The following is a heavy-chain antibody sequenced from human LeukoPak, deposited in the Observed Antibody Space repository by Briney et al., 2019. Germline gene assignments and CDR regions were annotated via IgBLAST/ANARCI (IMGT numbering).Heavy chain of an antibody. CDR1: GGSISSSSYY. Sequence: SETLSLTCTVSGGSISSSSYYWGWIRQPPGKGLEWIGSIYYSGSTYYNPSLKSRVTISVDTSKNQFSLKLSCVTAADTAVYYCARAFAADSTVTTGFDYWGQGTLVTVSS. J-gene: IGHJ4*02. CDR2: IYYSGST. D-gene: IGHD4-17*01. CDR3: ARAFAADSTVTTGFDY. V-gene: IGHV4-39*07.